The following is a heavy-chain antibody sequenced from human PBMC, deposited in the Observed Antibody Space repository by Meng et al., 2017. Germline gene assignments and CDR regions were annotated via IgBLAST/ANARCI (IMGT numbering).Heavy chain of an antibody. D-gene: IGHD4-17*01. Sequence: GESLKISCAASGFTVSSNEMSWVRQAPGKGLEWVSSISGGSTYYADSRKGRFTISRDNSKNTLYLQMNSLRAEDTAVYYCARDPTDTVTTTRDYWGQGTLVTVSS. V-gene: IGHV3-38-3*01. CDR2: ISGGST. J-gene: IGHJ4*02. CDR1: GFTVSSNE. CDR3: ARDPTDTVTTTRDY.